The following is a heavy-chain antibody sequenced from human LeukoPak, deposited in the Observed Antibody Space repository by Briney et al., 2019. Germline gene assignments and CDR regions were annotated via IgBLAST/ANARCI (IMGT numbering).Heavy chain of an antibody. D-gene: IGHD6-19*01. J-gene: IGHJ3*02. CDR1: GYTFTDYY. CDR3: ARESRSGWVDAFDI. Sequence: ASVKVSCKASGYTFTDYYMHWVRQAPGQGLEWMGWINPKSGDTNFAQKFQGRVTTTRDTSINTAYMELTRLTSDDTAVYSCARESRSGWVDAFDIWGQGTMVTVSS. V-gene: IGHV1-2*02. CDR2: INPKSGDT.